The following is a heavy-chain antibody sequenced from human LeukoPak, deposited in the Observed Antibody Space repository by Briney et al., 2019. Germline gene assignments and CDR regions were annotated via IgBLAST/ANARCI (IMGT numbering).Heavy chain of an antibody. V-gene: IGHV3-23*01. D-gene: IGHD4-17*01. CDR3: AKGAYDDIGIAYFDY. J-gene: IGHJ4*02. CDR2: IIGSSGSY. Sequence: GGSLRLSCVASGFSFNNYDMNWLRQAPGKALEWVSLIIGSSGSYSYSESGKGRFTISKDKSKNSLYLQMNSLRADDTAVYYCAKGAYDDIGIAYFDYWGQGSLVTVSS. CDR1: GFSFNNYD.